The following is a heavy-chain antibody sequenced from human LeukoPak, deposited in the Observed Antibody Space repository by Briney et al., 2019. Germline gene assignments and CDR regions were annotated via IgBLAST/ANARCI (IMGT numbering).Heavy chain of an antibody. CDR3: AREHRVVGDTKAGDY. V-gene: IGHV3-7*01. D-gene: IGHD1-26*01. J-gene: IGHJ4*02. Sequence: GGSLRLSCAASGFTFSTYWMSWVRQAPGKGLELVANINKDGSDKSYVGSGKGRFTISRGNAANSLYLQMNSLRAEDTGVYYCAREHRVVGDTKAGDYWGQGTLVIVSS. CDR2: INKDGSDK. CDR1: GFTFSTYW.